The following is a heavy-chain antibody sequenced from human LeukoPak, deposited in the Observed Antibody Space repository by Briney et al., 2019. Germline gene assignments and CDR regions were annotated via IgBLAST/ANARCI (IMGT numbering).Heavy chain of an antibody. V-gene: IGHV3-21*01. CDR2: ISSCSYI. CDR3: TRALYNTGWYPDYFDS. Sequence: GGSLRLSCAASGFTFSSYSMNWVRQAPGKGLEWVSSISSCSYIYYADSVKGRFTIPRDNAKNSLYLQMSSLRAEDTAIYYCTRALYNTGWYPDYFDSWGQGTLVTVSS. CDR1: GFTFSSYS. J-gene: IGHJ4*02. D-gene: IGHD6-19*01.